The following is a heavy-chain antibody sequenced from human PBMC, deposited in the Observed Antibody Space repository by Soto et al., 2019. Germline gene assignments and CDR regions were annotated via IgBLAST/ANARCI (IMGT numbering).Heavy chain of an antibody. CDR1: GFTFSSYG. CDR3: ARDRPWLASGWFDP. J-gene: IGHJ5*02. D-gene: IGHD6-19*01. CDR2: IWYDGSNK. V-gene: IGHV3-33*01. Sequence: QVQLVESGGGVVQPGRSLRLSCAASGFTFSSYGMHWVRQAPGKGLEWVAVIWYDGSNKYYADSVKGRFTISRDNSKNTRYLQMNSLRAEDTAVYYCARDRPWLASGWFDPWGQGTLVTVSS.